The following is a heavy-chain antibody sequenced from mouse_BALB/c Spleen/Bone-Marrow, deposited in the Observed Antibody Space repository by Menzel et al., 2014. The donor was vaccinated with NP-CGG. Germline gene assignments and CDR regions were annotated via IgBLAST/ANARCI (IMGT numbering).Heavy chain of an antibody. CDR1: GYSFTGYF. V-gene: IGHV1-37*01. Sequence: VQLQQSGPELVKPGASVKISCKASGYSFTGYFMNWVKQSHGKSLEWIGRINPYNGDTFYNQKFKGKATLTVDKSSSTAHMELLSLTSEDSAVYYCGKGYGNYDYGMDYWGQGTSVTVSS. CDR3: GKGYGNYDYGMDY. CDR2: INPYNGDT. J-gene: IGHJ4*01. D-gene: IGHD2-10*02.